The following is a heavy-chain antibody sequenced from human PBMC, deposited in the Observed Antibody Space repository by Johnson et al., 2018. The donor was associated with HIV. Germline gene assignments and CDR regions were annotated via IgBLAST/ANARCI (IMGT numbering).Heavy chain of an antibody. D-gene: IGHD1-14*01. V-gene: IGHV3-66*01. CDR1: GFTVSSNY. CDR3: ARSRQVGTPDAFDI. J-gene: IGHJ3*02. CDR2: IYSGGST. Sequence: VHLVESGGGVVQPGGSLRLSCAASGFTVSSNYMNWVRQAPGKGLEWVSVIYSGGSTYYADSVRGRFTISRDNSKNTLYLQMNSLRADDTAVYYCARSRQVGTPDAFDIWGQGTMVTVSS.